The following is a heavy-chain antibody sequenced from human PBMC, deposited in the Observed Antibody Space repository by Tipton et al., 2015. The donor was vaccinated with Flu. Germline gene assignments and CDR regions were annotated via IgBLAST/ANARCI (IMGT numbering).Heavy chain of an antibody. CDR2: TYYRSQWYH. J-gene: IGHJ4*02. V-gene: IGHV6-1*01. CDR1: GDSVSGNSVS. Sequence: GLVKPSQTLSLTCAISGDSVSGNSVSWNWIRQSPSRGLEWLGKTYYRSQWYHDYAVSVKSRITINADTSKNQFSLKVNSVTVADTAVYYCARIRGDTEDGYYFDHWGQGVLVTVSS. CDR3: ARIRGDTEDGYYFDH. D-gene: IGHD5-18*01.